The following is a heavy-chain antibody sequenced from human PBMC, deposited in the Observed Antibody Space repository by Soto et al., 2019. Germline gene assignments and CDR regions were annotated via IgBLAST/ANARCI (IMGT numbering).Heavy chain of an antibody. Sequence: PSETLSLTCTVSGGSISSYYWSWIRQPPGKGLEWIGYIFYSGSTNYNPSLKSRVTISVDTSKNQFSLKLSSVTAADTAVYCCARSVVVPAASGTYYYYYGMDVWGQGTTVTVSS. J-gene: IGHJ6*02. CDR1: GGSISSYY. CDR3: ARSVVVPAASGTYYYYYGMDV. CDR2: IFYSGST. V-gene: IGHV4-59*12. D-gene: IGHD2-2*01.